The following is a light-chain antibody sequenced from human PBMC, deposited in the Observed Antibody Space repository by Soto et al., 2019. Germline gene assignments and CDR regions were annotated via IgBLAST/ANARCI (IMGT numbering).Light chain of an antibody. V-gene: IGLV2-14*03. CDR3: SSYTTSSSVI. J-gene: IGLJ2*01. CDR1: SSDIGTYDY. CDR2: DVN. Sequence: QSVLTQPASVSGSPGQSIAISCNGTSSDIGTYDYVSWYQQHPGKAPKLMLFDVNHRPSGVSDRFFGSKSGNTASLTISGLQAEGEADYYCSSYTTSSSVIFGGGTQLTVL.